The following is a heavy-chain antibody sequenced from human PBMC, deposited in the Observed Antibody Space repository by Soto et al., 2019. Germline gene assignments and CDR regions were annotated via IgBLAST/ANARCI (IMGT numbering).Heavy chain of an antibody. V-gene: IGHV1-18*04. D-gene: IGHD2-2*01. CDR2: ISAYNANT. CDR3: ARDASRVVPAATGGRDV. Sequence: QVQLVQSGAEVKKPGASGKVSCKASGYTFTSYGISWVRQAPGQGLEWMAWISAYNANTNYAQKLQGRVTMTTDTSTSTAYMERRSLRSDDTAGYYCARDASRVVPAATGGRDVWGRGTTVTVS. J-gene: IGHJ6*02. CDR1: GYTFTSYG.